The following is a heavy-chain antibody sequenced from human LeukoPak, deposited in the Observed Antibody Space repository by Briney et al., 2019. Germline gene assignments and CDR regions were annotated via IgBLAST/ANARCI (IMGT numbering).Heavy chain of an antibody. CDR2: INHSGST. V-gene: IGHV4-34*01. J-gene: IGHJ4*02. CDR3: ARRENSGPDGYYFDY. D-gene: IGHD5-24*01. CDR1: GGSFSGYY. Sequence: SETLSLTCAVYGGSFSGYYWSWIRQPPGKGLEWIGEINHSGSTNYNPPLKSRVTISVDKSKNQFSLKLSSVTAADTAVYYCARRENSGPDGYYFDYWGQGTLVTVSS.